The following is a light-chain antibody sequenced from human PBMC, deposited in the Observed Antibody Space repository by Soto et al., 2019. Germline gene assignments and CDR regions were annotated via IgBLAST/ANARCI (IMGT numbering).Light chain of an antibody. Sequence: DIQMTQSPSSLSASVGDRVTITCQASQDITNYLSWYQQKPGKAPELLIYDASNLETGVPSRFSGSGSGTDFTFTISSLQPEDTATYYCQQYDDLPFTFGHGTKLDIK. CDR3: QQYDDLPFT. CDR2: DAS. J-gene: IGKJ3*01. V-gene: IGKV1-33*01. CDR1: QDITNY.